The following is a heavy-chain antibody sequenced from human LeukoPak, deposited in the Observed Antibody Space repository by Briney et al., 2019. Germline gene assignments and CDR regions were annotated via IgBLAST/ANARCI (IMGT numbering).Heavy chain of an antibody. Sequence: GGSLRLSCAASGFTFSSYAMSWVRQAPGKGLEWVSAISGSGGSTYYADSVKGRFTISRDNSKNTLYLQMNSLRAEDTAVYYCAKVGLSYYYDSSGYSRPEYFQHWGQGTLVTVSS. CDR2: ISGSGGST. CDR3: AKVGLSYYYDSSGYSRPEYFQH. J-gene: IGHJ1*01. V-gene: IGHV3-23*01. D-gene: IGHD3-22*01. CDR1: GFTFSSYA.